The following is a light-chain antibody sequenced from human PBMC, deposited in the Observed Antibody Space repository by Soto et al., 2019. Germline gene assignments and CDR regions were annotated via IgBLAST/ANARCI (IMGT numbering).Light chain of an antibody. CDR2: DAS. CDR1: QSVSSY. CDR3: QQRNYWLRT. V-gene: IGKV3-11*01. Sequence: EIVLTQSPATLSLSPGERATLSCRASQSVSSYLAWYQQKPGQAPRLLIYDASNRATGIPARFSGSGCGTDFTLTISSLEPEDFAVYYWQQRNYWLRTFGGGTKVEIK. J-gene: IGKJ4*01.